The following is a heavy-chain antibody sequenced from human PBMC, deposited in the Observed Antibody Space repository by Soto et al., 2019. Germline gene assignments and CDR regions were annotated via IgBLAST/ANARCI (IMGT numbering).Heavy chain of an antibody. V-gene: IGHV4-30-2*01. CDR3: AAGGGLPRYY. CDR1: GGSISSGSYS. Sequence: QMQLQESCSGLVKPSQTLSLTCAVSGGSISSGSYSWSWIRQPPGKGLEWIGYIYHIGSTYYDPSLKSGVSLSVDRSKNQCSLKLSSVTAGDPAVYYCAAGGGLPRYYWGQGTLVTGSS. J-gene: IGHJ4*02. D-gene: IGHD3-16*01. CDR2: IYHIGST.